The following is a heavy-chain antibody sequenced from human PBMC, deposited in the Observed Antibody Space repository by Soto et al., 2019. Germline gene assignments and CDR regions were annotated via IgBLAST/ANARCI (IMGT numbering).Heavy chain of an antibody. D-gene: IGHD6-13*01. CDR1: GFTFSSYG. CDR2: IWYDGSNK. V-gene: IGHV3-33*06. CDR3: AKDQGSSWYEIDY. Sequence: PGGSLRLSCAASGFTFSSYGMHWVRQAPGKGLEWVAVIWYDGSNKYHADSVKGRFTISRDNSKNTLYLQMNSLRAEDTAVYYCAKDQGSSWYEIDYWGQGTLVTVSS. J-gene: IGHJ4*02.